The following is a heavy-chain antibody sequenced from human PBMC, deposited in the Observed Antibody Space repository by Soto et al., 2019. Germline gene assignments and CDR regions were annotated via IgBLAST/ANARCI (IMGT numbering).Heavy chain of an antibody. V-gene: IGHV1-3*01. J-gene: IGHJ4*02. CDR2: INAGNGNT. D-gene: IGHD1-1*01. Sequence: ASVKVSCKASGYTFTGYAMHCVRQAPGQRLEWMGWINAGNGNTKYSQKFQGRVTITRDTSASTAYMELSSLRSEDTAVYYCTTGGDASKTGYWGQGTLVTVSS. CDR1: GYTFTGYA. CDR3: TTGGDASKTGY.